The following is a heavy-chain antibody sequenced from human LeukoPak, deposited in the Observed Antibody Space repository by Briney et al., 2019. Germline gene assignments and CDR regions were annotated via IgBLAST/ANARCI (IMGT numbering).Heavy chain of an antibody. J-gene: IGHJ6*03. CDR2: IKKDGSEK. D-gene: IGHD4-17*01. CDR3: ARDTVTNYYYYYYMDV. CDR1: GFTFSSYW. Sequence: GGSLRLSCAASGFTFSSYWMSWVRQAPGKGLEWVANIKKDGSEKYYVDSVKGRFTISRDNAKNSLYLQMNSLRAEDTAVYYCARDTVTNYYYYYYMDVWGKGTTVTVSS. V-gene: IGHV3-7*01.